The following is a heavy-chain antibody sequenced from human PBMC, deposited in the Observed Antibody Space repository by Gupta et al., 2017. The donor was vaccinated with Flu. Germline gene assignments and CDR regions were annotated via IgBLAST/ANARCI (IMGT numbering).Heavy chain of an antibody. CDR3: ARESLTYYYGSGSYWVATDY. Sequence: QVQLQESGPGLVKPSQTLSLTCTVSGGSISSGSYYWSWIRQPAGKGLEWIGRIYSSGSTNYNPSLKSRVTISVDTSKNQFSLKLSSVTAADTAVYYCARESLTYYYGSGSYWVATDYWCQGTLVTVSS. J-gene: IGHJ4*02. CDR1: GGSISSGSYY. CDR2: IYSSGST. D-gene: IGHD3-10*01. V-gene: IGHV4-61*02.